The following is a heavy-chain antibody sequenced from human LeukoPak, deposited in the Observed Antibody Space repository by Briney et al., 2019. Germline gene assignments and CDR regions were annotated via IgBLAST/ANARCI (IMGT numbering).Heavy chain of an antibody. D-gene: IGHD1-1*01. V-gene: IGHV3-23*01. CDR1: GFTFSSYA. CDR3: ARGRTGTTWDY. J-gene: IGHJ4*02. Sequence: GGSLRLSCPVSGFTFSSYAMSWVRQAPGKGLEWVSAIPGSGASTYYADSVKGRFTISRDNSKNTLYLQMNSLRADDTAVYYCARGRTGTTWDYWGQGTLVTVSS. CDR2: IPGSGAST.